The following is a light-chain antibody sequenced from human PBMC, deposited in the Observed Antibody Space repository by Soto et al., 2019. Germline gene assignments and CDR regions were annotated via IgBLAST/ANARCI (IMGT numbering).Light chain of an antibody. V-gene: IGKV3-15*01. J-gene: IGKJ1*01. CDR2: GAS. Sequence: EFVLTQSTATLSLSPVERATLYCVDSQNVANYLDWYQQKPGQAPRLLIYGASTRATGIPARFTGGGSGTEFTLTITSLQSEDFAVYYCQQYGDWPPWTFGQGTTVDIK. CDR3: QQYGDWPPWT. CDR1: QNVANY.